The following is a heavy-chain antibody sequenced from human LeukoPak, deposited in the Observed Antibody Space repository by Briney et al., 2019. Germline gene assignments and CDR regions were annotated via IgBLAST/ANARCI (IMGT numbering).Heavy chain of an antibody. CDR2: INPNSGGT. D-gene: IGHD6-13*01. CDR1: GYTFTGYY. V-gene: IGHV1-2*02. CDR3: ARGEIAAAGTLHFDY. J-gene: IGHJ4*02. Sequence: ASVKVSCKASGYTFTGYYMHWVRQAPGQGLEWMGWINPNSGGTNYAQKFQGRVTMTRDTSISTAYMELSRLRSDDTAVYYCARGEIAAAGTLHFDYWGQGTLVTVSS.